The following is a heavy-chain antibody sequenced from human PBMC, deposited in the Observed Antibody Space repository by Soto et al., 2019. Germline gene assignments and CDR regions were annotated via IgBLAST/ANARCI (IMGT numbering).Heavy chain of an antibody. CDR2: IIPIFGTA. CDR1: GGTFSSYA. Sequence: AASVKVSCKASGGTFSSYAISWVRQAPGQGLEWMGGIIPIFGTANYAQKFQGRVTITADESTSTAYMELSSLRSEDTAVYYCARGGAGIAAAGPYYWGQGTLVTVSS. D-gene: IGHD6-13*01. V-gene: IGHV1-69*13. CDR3: ARGGAGIAAAGPYY. J-gene: IGHJ4*02.